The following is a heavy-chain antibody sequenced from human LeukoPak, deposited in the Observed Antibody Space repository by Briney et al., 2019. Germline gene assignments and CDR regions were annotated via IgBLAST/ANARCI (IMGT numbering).Heavy chain of an antibody. J-gene: IGHJ4*02. CDR2: IYYRGTT. V-gene: IGHV4-39*01. D-gene: IGHD2-8*02. Sequence: SGTLSLTCTVSGGSISTSGYYWGWIRQPPGKGLEWIGIIYYRGTTYYNQSLKSRVTISVDTSKNQFSLTVNSVTAADTAVYYCARSLGYCTGATCYSFDSWGQGTLVTVSS. CDR1: GGSISTSGYY. CDR3: ARSLGYCTGATCYSFDS.